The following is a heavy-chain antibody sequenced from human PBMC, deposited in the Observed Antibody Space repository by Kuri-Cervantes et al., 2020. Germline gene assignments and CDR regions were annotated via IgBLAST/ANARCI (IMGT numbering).Heavy chain of an antibody. D-gene: IGHD1-26*01. CDR2: ISISSTYI. J-gene: IGHJ4*02. Sequence: GESPKTSRPAPGFTFSSYSMHWVRQAPGKGLEWVSSISISSTYIYYADSVKGRFTISRDNAKNSLYLQMSSLRPEDTAVYYCAKDNQYLGPCDYWGQGILVTVSS. V-gene: IGHV3-21*01. CDR1: GFTFSSYS. CDR3: AKDNQYLGPCDY.